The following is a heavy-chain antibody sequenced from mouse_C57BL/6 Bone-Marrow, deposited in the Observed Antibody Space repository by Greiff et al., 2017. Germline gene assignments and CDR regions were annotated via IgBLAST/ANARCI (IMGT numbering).Heavy chain of an antibody. Sequence: EVMLVESGGGLVQPKGSLKLSCAASGFTFNTYAMHWVRQAPGKGLEWVARIRSKSSNYATYYADSVKDRFTISRDDSQSMLYLQMNNLKTEDTAMYYCVREAYYSNSAWFAYWGQGTLVTVSA. CDR1: GFTFNTYA. CDR2: IRSKSSNYAT. CDR3: VREAYYSNSAWFAY. V-gene: IGHV10-3*01. D-gene: IGHD2-5*01. J-gene: IGHJ3*01.